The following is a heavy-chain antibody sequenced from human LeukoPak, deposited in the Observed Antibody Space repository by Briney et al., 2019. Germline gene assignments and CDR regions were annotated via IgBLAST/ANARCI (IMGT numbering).Heavy chain of an antibody. CDR3: ARVRDGYNRGTFDY. J-gene: IGHJ4*02. D-gene: IGHD5-12*01. CDR1: GFTFSDYY. CDR2: ISSSGSTI. Sequence: PGGSLRLSCAASGFTFSDYYMSWIRRAPGKGLEWVSYISSSGSTIYYADSAKGRFTISRDNAKNSLYLQMNSLRAEDTAVYYCARVRDGYNRGTFDYWGQGTLVTVSS. V-gene: IGHV3-11*01.